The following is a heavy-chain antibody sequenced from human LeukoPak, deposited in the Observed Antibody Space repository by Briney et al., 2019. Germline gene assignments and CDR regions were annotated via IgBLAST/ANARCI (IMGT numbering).Heavy chain of an antibody. D-gene: IGHD5-18*01. V-gene: IGHV3-23*01. Sequence: GGSLRLSCAASGFTFSNFWMNWVRQAPGKGLEWVSAISGSGGSTYYADSVKGRFTISRDNSKNTLYLQMNSLRAEDTAVYYCAKGAHKTGYSYGYVDYWGQGTLVTVSS. CDR3: AKGAHKTGYSYGYVDY. CDR2: ISGSGGST. CDR1: GFTFSNFW. J-gene: IGHJ4*02.